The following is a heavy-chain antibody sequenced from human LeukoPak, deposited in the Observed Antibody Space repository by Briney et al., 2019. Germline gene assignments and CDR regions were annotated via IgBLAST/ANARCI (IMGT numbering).Heavy chain of an antibody. CDR2: ISSSGSTI. CDR3: ARYRIEYSSSSDFDY. Sequence: GGSLRLSCAASGFTFSDYYMSWIRQAPGKGLEWVSYISSSGSTIYYADFVKGRFTISRDNAKNSLYLQMNSLRAEDTAVYYCARYRIEYSSSSDFDYWGQGTLVTVSS. V-gene: IGHV3-11*01. D-gene: IGHD6-6*01. J-gene: IGHJ4*02. CDR1: GFTFSDYY.